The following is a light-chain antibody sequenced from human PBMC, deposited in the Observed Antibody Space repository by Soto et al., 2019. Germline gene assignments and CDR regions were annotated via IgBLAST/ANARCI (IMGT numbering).Light chain of an antibody. CDR1: QSISTW. J-gene: IGKJ4*01. V-gene: IGKV1-5*03. Sequence: DIQMTQSPSTLSASVGDRVTITCRASQSISTWLAWYQQKPGKAPKLLIYKASSLEGGVPSRFSGSGSGTEFNITISSLQPDDFATYYCQQYNNYPLTFGGGITVDIK. CDR3: QQYNNYPLT. CDR2: KAS.